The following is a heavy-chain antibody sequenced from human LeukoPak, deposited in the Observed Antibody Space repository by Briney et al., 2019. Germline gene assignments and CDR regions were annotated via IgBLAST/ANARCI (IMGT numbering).Heavy chain of an antibody. CDR1: GSSISSSSYY. CDR3: ARHLGDYDILTGIDY. Sequence: SETLSLTCTVSGSSISSSSYYWGWIRQPPGKGLEWIGSIYYSGSTYYNPSLKSRVTISVDTSKNQFSLKLSSVTAADTAVYYCARHLGDYDILTGIDYWGQGTLVTVSS. D-gene: IGHD3-9*01. V-gene: IGHV4-39*01. J-gene: IGHJ4*02. CDR2: IYYSGST.